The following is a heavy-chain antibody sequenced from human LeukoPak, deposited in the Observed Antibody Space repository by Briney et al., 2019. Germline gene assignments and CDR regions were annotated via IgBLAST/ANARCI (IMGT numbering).Heavy chain of an antibody. CDR2: IYYTGST. J-gene: IGHJ5*02. CDR3: ARQYYDTRGSPFNWFDP. CDR1: GFSLRTTGVG. Sequence: SGPTLVQPTETLALTCTFSGFSLRTTGVGVGWIRQPPGKGLEWIGYIYYTGSTYYNPSLKSRVTISVDTSKNQFSLKLSSVTAADTAVYYCARQYYDTRGSPFNWFDPWGQGTLVTVAS. D-gene: IGHD3-22*01. V-gene: IGHV4-30-4*08.